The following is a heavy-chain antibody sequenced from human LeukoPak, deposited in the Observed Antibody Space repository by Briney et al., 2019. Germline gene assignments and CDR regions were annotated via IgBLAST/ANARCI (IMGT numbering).Heavy chain of an antibody. CDR2: IYDSGST. V-gene: IGHV4-39*02. CDR3: ARDKGVVGTLAP. Sequence: SETLSLTCTVSGGSIRSSYYYWGWIRQPPGKGLEWIGSIYDSGSTYYNPSLKSRVTISVDTSKNQFSLKLNSVTAADTAVYYCARDKGVVGTLAPWGQGTLVTVSS. J-gene: IGHJ5*02. CDR1: GGSIRSSYYY. D-gene: IGHD2-21*01.